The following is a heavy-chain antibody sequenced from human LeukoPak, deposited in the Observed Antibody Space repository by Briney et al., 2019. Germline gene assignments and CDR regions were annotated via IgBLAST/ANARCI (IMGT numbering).Heavy chain of an antibody. CDR3: TSWGDTTAEYFQR. CDR1: GFTFNRCW. J-gene: IGHJ1*01. CDR2: INPDGRDT. D-gene: IGHD2-21*02. V-gene: IGHV3-7*01. Sequence: GGSLRLSCVVSGFTFNRCWMNWVRQAPGKGLEWVAHINPDGRDTYYVDSVEGRFTISRDNAQNSMYLQMNSLRVEDTAVYYCTSWGDTTAEYFQRWGQGTLVTVSS.